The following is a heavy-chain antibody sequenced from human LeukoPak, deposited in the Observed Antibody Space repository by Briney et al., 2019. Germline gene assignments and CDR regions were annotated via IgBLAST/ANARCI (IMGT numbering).Heavy chain of an antibody. Sequence: ASVKVSCKASGYTFTSYDINWVRQATGQGLEWMGWMNPNSGNTHYAQKFQGRVTMTRNTSISTAYMELCSLRSEDTGVYFCARAKELVDYWGQGTLVTVSS. V-gene: IGHV1-8*01. CDR2: MNPNSGNT. D-gene: IGHD1-26*01. J-gene: IGHJ4*02. CDR3: ARAKELVDY. CDR1: GYTFTSYD.